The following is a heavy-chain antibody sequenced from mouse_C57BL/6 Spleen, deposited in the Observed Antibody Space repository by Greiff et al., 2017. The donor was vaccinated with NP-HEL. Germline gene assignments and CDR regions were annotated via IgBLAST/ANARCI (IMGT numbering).Heavy chain of an antibody. CDR2: IDPETGGT. V-gene: IGHV1-15*01. J-gene: IGHJ2*01. CDR3: TTIYDGYYVDY. CDR1: GYTFTDYE. Sequence: VQLQQSGAELVRPGASVTLSCKASGYTFTDYEMHWVKQTPVHGLEWIGAIDPETGGTAYNQKFKGKAILTADKSSSTAYMERRSLTSEDSAVYYCTTIYDGYYVDYWGQSTTLTVSS. D-gene: IGHD2-3*01.